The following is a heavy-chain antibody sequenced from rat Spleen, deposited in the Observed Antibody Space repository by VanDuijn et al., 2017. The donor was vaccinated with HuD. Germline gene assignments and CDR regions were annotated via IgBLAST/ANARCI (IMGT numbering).Heavy chain of an antibody. D-gene: IGHD1-1*01. Sequence: EVQLVESDGGLVQPGRSLKLSCAASGFTFTEFFMAWVRQAPTKGLEWVATISYDGRTTYYRDSVKGRFTISRDNTKNTLYLQMDNLRSEDTATYFCTTMVGWGQGVMVTVSS. CDR3: TTMVG. J-gene: IGHJ2*01. CDR1: GFTFTEFF. CDR2: ISYDGRTT. V-gene: IGHV5-29*01.